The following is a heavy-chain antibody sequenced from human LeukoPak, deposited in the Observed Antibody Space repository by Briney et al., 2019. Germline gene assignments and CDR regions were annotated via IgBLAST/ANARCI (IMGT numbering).Heavy chain of an antibody. CDR1: GYTFTNFD. J-gene: IGHJ4*02. Sequence: RASVKVSCKASGYTFTNFDINWVRQATGQGLEWMGWMNPNTGNAGYAQEFQDRVTITWDASRSTAYMDLSSLRSEDTAVYYCARVGYSNSYDYWGQGTLVTVSS. V-gene: IGHV1-8*03. CDR3: ARVGYSNSYDY. CDR2: MNPNTGNA. D-gene: IGHD4-11*01.